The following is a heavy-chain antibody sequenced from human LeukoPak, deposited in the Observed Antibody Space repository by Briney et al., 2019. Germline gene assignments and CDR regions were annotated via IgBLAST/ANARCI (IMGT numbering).Heavy chain of an antibody. CDR2: ISSSSSYI. Sequence: GGSLRLSCAASGFTFSSYSMNWVRQAPGKGLEWVSLISSSSSYIYYADSVKYRFTITRDNAKNLLYLQMNSLRAEDTAVYYCARTPAWIQLWSQGYFDYWGEGTLVTVSS. CDR1: GFTFSSYS. V-gene: IGHV3-21*01. CDR3: ARTPAWIQLWSQGYFDY. J-gene: IGHJ4*02. D-gene: IGHD5-18*01.